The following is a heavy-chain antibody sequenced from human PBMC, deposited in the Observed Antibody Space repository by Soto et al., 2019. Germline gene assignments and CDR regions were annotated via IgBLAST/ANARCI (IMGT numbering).Heavy chain of an antibody. CDR2: ISYDGRHT. CDR1: GFRFGDYA. D-gene: IGHD3-3*01. Sequence: QVQLVESGGGVVQSGRSLRLSCVTSGFRFGDYAMHWVRRAPGKGLEWVAVISYDGRHTYYADSVKGRFTISRDNSRNTLSLQMNSLRDDTAVYYCARDRVWSRMRVYGMDVWGRGTTVTVSS. V-gene: IGHV3-30*03. CDR3: ARDRVWSRMRVYGMDV. J-gene: IGHJ6*02.